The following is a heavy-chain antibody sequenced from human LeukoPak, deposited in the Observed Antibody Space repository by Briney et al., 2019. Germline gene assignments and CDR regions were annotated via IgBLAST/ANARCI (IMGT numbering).Heavy chain of an antibody. CDR2: ISAYNGNT. J-gene: IGHJ4*02. D-gene: IGHD3-16*02. CDR3: VRGYLGLLHLGELSLLDY. V-gene: IGHV1-18*01. Sequence: ASVKVSCKASGYTFTSYGISWVRQAPGQGLEWMGWISAYNGNTNYAQKLQGRVTMTTDTSTNTAYMELRSLRSDDTAVYFCVRGYLGLLHLGELSLLDYWGQGTLVTVSS. CDR1: GYTFTSYG.